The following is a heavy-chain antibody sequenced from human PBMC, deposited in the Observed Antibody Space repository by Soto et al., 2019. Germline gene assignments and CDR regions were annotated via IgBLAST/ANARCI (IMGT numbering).Heavy chain of an antibody. CDR1: GGSFSGYY. V-gene: IGHV4-34*01. J-gene: IGHJ4*02. CDR3: ARSSGYYYTIDY. D-gene: IGHD3-22*01. Sequence: PSETLSLTCAVYGGSFSGYYWSWIRQPPGKGLEWIGEINHSGSTNYNPSLKSRVTISVDTSKNQFSLKLSSVTAADTAVYYCARSSGYYYTIDYWGQGTLVTVSS. CDR2: INHSGST.